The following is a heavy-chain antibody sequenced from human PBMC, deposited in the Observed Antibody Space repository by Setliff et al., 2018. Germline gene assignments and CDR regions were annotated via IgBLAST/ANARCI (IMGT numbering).Heavy chain of an antibody. D-gene: IGHD2-8*01. CDR3: ARDPGVHSGTWCLDS. V-gene: IGHV4-4*07. J-gene: IGHJ4*02. Sequence: SETLSLTCSVSGGSISSYFWNWVRQPAGKGLEWIGRIYSNENTNYNPSLKSRVTMSIDTSKNQLSLKLSSVTAADTAVYYCARDPGVHSGTWCLDSWGQGTQVTVSS. CDR1: GGSISSYF. CDR2: IYSNENT.